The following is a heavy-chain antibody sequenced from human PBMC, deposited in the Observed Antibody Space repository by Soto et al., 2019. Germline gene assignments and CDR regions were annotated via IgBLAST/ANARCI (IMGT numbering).Heavy chain of an antibody. Sequence: SETLSLTCAFSGGSISSGGYLLSWIRQHPGKGLEWIGFIYYSGSTYYNPSLKSRVTISVDTSKNQFSLKLSSVTAADTAVYYCAREGAAPYYYYGMDVWGQGTTVTVSS. V-gene: IGHV4-31*11. CDR3: AREGAAPYYYYGMDV. D-gene: IGHD6-6*01. CDR2: IYYSGST. CDR1: GGSISSGGYL. J-gene: IGHJ6*02.